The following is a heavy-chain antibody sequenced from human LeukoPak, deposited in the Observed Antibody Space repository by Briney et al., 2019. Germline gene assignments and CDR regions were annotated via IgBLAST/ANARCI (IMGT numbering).Heavy chain of an antibody. D-gene: IGHD6-13*01. CDR1: GYTFTSYG. CDR3: ARDGGIAAADRPFDY. J-gene: IGHJ4*02. V-gene: IGHV1-18*01. Sequence: ASVKVSCKASGYTFTSYGISWVRQAPGQGLEWIGWISAYNGNTNYAQKLQGRVTMTTDTSTSTTYMELRSLRSDDTAVYYCARDGGIAAADRPFDYWGQGTLVTVSS. CDR2: ISAYNGNT.